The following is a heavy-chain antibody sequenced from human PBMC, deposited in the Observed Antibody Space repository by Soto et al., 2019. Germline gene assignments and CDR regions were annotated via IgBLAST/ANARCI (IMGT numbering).Heavy chain of an antibody. D-gene: IGHD3-10*01. Sequence: PGGSLRLSCAASGFTFSNAWMSWVRQAPGKGLEWVGRIKSKTDGGTTDYAAPVKGRFTISRDDSKNTLYLQMNSLKTEDTAVYYCTTIWFGELLAHYYYMDVWGKGTTVTVSS. J-gene: IGHJ6*03. V-gene: IGHV3-15*01. CDR3: TTIWFGELLAHYYYMDV. CDR2: IKSKTDGGTT. CDR1: GFTFSNAW.